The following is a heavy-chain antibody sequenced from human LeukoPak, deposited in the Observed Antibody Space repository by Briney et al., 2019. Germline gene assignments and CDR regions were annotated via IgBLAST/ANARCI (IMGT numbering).Heavy chain of an antibody. V-gene: IGHV3-23*01. CDR2: ISGSGGST. CDR1: GFTFSSYA. Sequence: TGGSLRLSCAASGFTFSSYAMSWVRQAPGKGLEWVSAISGSGGSTYYADSVKGRFTISRDNSKNTLYLQMNSLRAEDTAVYYCAKGMPVVGAATRFLAFDIWGQGTMVTVSS. D-gene: IGHD2-15*01. CDR3: AKGMPVVGAATRFLAFDI. J-gene: IGHJ3*02.